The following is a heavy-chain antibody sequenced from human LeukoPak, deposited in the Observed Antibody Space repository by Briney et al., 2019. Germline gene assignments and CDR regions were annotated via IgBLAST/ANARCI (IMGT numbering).Heavy chain of an antibody. D-gene: IGHD6-13*01. CDR2: INAGNGNT. J-gene: IGHJ4*02. CDR3: ALIAAAGTDFDY. V-gene: IGHV1-3*01. CDR1: GYTFTSYA. Sequence: GGSLRLSCAASGYTFTSYAMHWVRQAPGQRLEWMGWINAGNGNTKYSQKFQGRVTITRDTSASTAYMELSSLRSEDTAVYYCALIAAAGTDFDYWGQGTLVTVSS.